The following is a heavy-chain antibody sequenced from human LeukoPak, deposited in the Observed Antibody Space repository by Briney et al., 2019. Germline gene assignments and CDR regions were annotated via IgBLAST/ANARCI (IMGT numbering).Heavy chain of an antibody. CDR3: ARGQGWFRAYFDY. D-gene: IGHD6-19*01. CDR1: GGSISSDSYY. J-gene: IGHJ4*02. V-gene: IGHV4-39*01. CDR2: LYKTEST. Sequence: SETLSLTCTVSGGSISSDSYYWGWIRQPPGKGLEWIGNLYKTESTYYNPSLKSRVIISVDTSKKQFSLKLNSVTAADTAVYYCARGQGWFRAYFDYWGQGTLVTVSS.